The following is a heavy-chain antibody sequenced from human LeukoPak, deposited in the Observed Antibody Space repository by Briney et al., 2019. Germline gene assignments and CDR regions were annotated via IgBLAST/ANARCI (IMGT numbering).Heavy chain of an antibody. Sequence: ASVKVSCKASGYTFTSYYMHWVRQASGQGLEWMGIINPSGGSTSYAQKFQGRVTMTRDTSTSTVYMELSSLRSEDTAVYYCARDRRWRSTGGPYYFDYWGQGTLVTVSS. CDR3: ARDRRWRSTGGPYYFDY. CDR1: GYTFTSYY. J-gene: IGHJ4*02. CDR2: INPSGGST. V-gene: IGHV1-46*01. D-gene: IGHD5-24*01.